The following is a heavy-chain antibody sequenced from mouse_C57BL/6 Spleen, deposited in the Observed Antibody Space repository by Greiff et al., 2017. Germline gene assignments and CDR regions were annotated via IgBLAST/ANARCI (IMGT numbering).Heavy chain of an antibody. CDR2: IYPGDGDT. Sequence: VQLQQSGPELVKPGASVKISCKASGYAFSSSWMNWVKQRPGKGLEWIGRIYPGDGDTNYNGKFKGKATLTADKSSSTAYMQLSSLTSEDSAVYFCARSEYYGSSYYAMEYWGQGTSVTVSS. V-gene: IGHV1-82*01. D-gene: IGHD1-1*01. J-gene: IGHJ4*01. CDR1: GYAFSSSW. CDR3: ARSEYYGSSYYAMEY.